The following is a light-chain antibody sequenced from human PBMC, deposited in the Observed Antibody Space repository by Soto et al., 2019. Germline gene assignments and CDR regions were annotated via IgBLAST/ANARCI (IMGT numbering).Light chain of an antibody. Sequence: DLQMTQSPSTLSASVGDRVTITCRASQSISSWLAWYQQKPGKAPKLLIYDASSLESGVPSRFSSSGSGTEFTLTISSLQPDDFATYYCQQYNSYLLTFGGGTKVEIK. J-gene: IGKJ4*01. V-gene: IGKV1-5*01. CDR2: DAS. CDR1: QSISSW. CDR3: QQYNSYLLT.